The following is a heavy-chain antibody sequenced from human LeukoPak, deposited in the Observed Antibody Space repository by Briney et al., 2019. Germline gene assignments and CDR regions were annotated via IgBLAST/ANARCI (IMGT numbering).Heavy chain of an antibody. CDR2: MSYAGTT. CDR3: ARDPAGSGWYDP. D-gene: IGHD1-26*01. Sequence: SETLSLTCTVSGGSISSHYWGWIRQPPGKGLEWIGCMSYAGTTKYNPSLKSRVTISVDTSKNQVSMKLTSVSAADTAVYHCARDPAGSGWYDPWGPGTLVAVSS. CDR1: GGSISSHY. V-gene: IGHV4-59*11. J-gene: IGHJ5*02.